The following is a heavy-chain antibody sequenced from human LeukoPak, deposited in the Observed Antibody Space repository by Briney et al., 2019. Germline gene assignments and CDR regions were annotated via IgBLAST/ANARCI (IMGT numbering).Heavy chain of an antibody. CDR1: GGSISSYY. D-gene: IGHD1-26*01. J-gene: IGHJ4*02. CDR3: ARGWIVGATFDY. V-gene: IGHV4-59*01. Sequence: PSETLSLTCTVSGGSISSYYWSWIRQPPGKGLEWIGYIYYSGSTNYNPSLKSRVTISVDTSKNQFPLKLSSVTAADTAVYYCARGWIVGATFDYWGQGTLVTVSS. CDR2: IYYSGST.